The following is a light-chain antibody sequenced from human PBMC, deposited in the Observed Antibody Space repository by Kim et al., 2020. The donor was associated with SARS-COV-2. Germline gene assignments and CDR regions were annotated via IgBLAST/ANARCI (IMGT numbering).Light chain of an antibody. V-gene: IGKV1-33*01. CDR2: DAA. J-gene: IGKJ4*01. Sequence: DIQMTQSPSSLSASVGDRVTITCQASQDIDSYLNWYQQKPGKAPILLIYDAANLQTGVPSRFSGRGSGSDFTFTISSLQPEDSATYYCQQFDSLPLTFGGGTKVDIK. CDR1: QDIDSY. CDR3: QQFDSLPLT.